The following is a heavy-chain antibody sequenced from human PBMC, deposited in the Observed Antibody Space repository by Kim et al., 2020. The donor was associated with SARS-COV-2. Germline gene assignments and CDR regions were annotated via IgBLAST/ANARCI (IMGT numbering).Heavy chain of an antibody. V-gene: IGHV3-30*03. D-gene: IGHD4-17*01. CDR2: IAHDGSNT. J-gene: IGHJ4*02. Sequence: GGSLRLSCGASGFTFSNFGMQWVRQTPGRGLEWVAIIAHDGSNTYYADSVKGRFTISRDNSRNTVYLQMNSLRPEDTAIYYCAYGDYEDFDQWGQGTQVTVSS. CDR3: AYGDYEDFDQ. CDR1: GFTFSNFG.